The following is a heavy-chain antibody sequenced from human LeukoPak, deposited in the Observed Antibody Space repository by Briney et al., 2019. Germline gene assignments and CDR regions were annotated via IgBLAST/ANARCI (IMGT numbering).Heavy chain of an antibody. Sequence: GGSLRLSCVASGFTFSDHYMDWVRQAPGKGLEWVGRTRNKANSYTTEYAASVKGRFTISRDDSKNSLYLQMNSLKTEDTAVYYCATPGYSSSWYESYYFDYWGQGTLVTVSS. J-gene: IGHJ4*02. CDR1: GFTFSDHY. D-gene: IGHD6-13*01. CDR3: ATPGYSSSWYESYYFDY. V-gene: IGHV3-72*01. CDR2: TRNKANSYTT.